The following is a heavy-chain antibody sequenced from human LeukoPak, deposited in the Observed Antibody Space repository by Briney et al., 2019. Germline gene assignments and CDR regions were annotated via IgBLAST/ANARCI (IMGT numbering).Heavy chain of an antibody. D-gene: IGHD4-17*01. CDR3: AKDGYGDYGLDY. J-gene: IGHJ4*02. CDR2: ISGSGGST. Sequence: GSLRLSCAASGFTFSSYAMSWVRQAPGKGLEWVSAISGSGGSTYYADSVKGRFTISRDNSKNTLYLQMNSLRAEDTAVYYCAKDGYGDYGLDYWGQGTLVTVSS. V-gene: IGHV3-23*01. CDR1: GFTFSSYA.